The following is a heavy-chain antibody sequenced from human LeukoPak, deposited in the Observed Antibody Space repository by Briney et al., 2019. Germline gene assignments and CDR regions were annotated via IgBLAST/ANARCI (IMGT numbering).Heavy chain of an antibody. V-gene: IGHV4-34*01. Sequence: PSETLSLTCAVYGGSFSGYYWSWIRQRQGKGLEWIGEINHSGSTNYNPPLKSRVTISVDTSKNQFSLKLSSVTAADTAVYYCARVPIPGGVDYWGQGTLVTVSS. D-gene: IGHD2-21*01. CDR1: GGSFSGYY. J-gene: IGHJ4*02. CDR2: INHSGST. CDR3: ARVPIPGGVDY.